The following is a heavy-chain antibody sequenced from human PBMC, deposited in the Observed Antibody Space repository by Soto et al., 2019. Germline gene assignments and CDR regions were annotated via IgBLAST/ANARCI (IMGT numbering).Heavy chain of an antibody. CDR1: GGTFSSYA. D-gene: IGHD2-2*01. Sequence: GASVKVSCKASGGTFSSYAISWVRQAPGQGLEWMGGIIPIFGTANYAQKFQGRVTITADESTSTAYLELSSLRSEDTAVYYCARDRASVGYCSSTSCYARDFQHWGQGTLVTVSS. CDR3: ARDRASVGYCSSTSCYARDFQH. J-gene: IGHJ1*01. CDR2: IIPIFGTA. V-gene: IGHV1-69*13.